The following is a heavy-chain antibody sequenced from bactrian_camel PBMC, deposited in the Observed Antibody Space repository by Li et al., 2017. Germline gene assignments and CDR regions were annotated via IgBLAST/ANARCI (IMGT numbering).Heavy chain of an antibody. J-gene: IGHJ4*01. CDR2: ITIGDRYT. CDR1: GYTYSRYC. Sequence: VQLVESGGGSVQAGGSLRLSCAASGYTYSRYCMAWFRQAPGKEREGVAAITIGDRYTYYADSVKGRFTISQDNAKNTQYLQMTSLNAEDTAMYYCAADEPGTVYWVCPTFVYTYRYWGRGTQVTVS. D-gene: IGHD1*01. CDR3: AADEPGTVYWVCPTFVYTYRY. V-gene: IGHV3S1*01.